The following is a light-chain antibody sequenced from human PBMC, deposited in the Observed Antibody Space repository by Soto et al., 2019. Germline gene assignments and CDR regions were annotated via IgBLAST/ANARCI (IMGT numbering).Light chain of an antibody. J-gene: IGLJ2*01. CDR3: SSYTTSSAPHVV. V-gene: IGLV2-14*03. CDR2: DVS. Sequence: QSVLTQPASVSGSPGQSLTISCTGTSNDVGGYNYVSWYQQHPGKAPKLMIYDVSNRPSGISNRFSGSKSGNTASLTISGLQAEDEADYYCSSYTTSSAPHVVFGGGTKLTVL. CDR1: SNDVGGYNY.